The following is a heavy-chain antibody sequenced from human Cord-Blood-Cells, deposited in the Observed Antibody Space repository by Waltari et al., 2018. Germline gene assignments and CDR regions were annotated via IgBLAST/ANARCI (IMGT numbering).Heavy chain of an antibody. Sequence: QVQLQESGPGLVKPSETLSLTCTVSGGSISSYSWSWIRQPPGKGLEWIGYIYYSGRTNYHPTLKSRVTISVDTSKNQFSLKLSSVTAADTAVYYCARGLYYYGSGSYYNGAGAFDIWGQGTMVTVSS. J-gene: IGHJ3*02. V-gene: IGHV4-59*01. CDR2: IYYSGRT. CDR3: ARGLYYYGSGSYYNGAGAFDI. D-gene: IGHD3-10*01. CDR1: GGSISSYS.